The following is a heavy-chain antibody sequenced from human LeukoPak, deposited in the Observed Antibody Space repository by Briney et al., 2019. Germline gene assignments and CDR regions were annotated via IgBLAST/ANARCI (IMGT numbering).Heavy chain of an antibody. Sequence: SETLSLTCTVSGGSISSSSYYWGWIRQPPGKGLEWIGSIYYSGSTYYNPSLKSRVTISVDTSKNQFSLMLSSVTAADTAVYYCARQGYCSGGSCYSMDYWGQGTLVTVSS. CDR3: ARQGYCSGGSCYSMDY. J-gene: IGHJ4*02. D-gene: IGHD2-15*01. CDR1: GGSISSSSYY. CDR2: IYYSGST. V-gene: IGHV4-39*01.